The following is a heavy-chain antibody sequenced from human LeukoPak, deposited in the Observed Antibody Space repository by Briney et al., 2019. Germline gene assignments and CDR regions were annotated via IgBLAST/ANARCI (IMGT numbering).Heavy chain of an antibody. Sequence: SETLSLTCPVSGGSFSGYYWSWIRQPPWKGLEWIGEINHSGSTNYNPSLKSRVTISVDTSKNQFSLKLSSVTAADTAVYYCARGRPAVAVDWGQGTLVTVSS. CDR3: ARGRPAVAVD. V-gene: IGHV4-34*01. CDR2: INHSGST. CDR1: GGSFSGYY. D-gene: IGHD6-19*01. J-gene: IGHJ4*02.